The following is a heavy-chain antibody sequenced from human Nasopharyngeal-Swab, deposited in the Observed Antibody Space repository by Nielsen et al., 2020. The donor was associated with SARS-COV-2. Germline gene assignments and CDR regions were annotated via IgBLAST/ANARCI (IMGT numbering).Heavy chain of an antibody. J-gene: IGHJ4*02. V-gene: IGHV3-15*01. Sequence: GGSLRLSCAASGFTVSSNYMSWVRQAPGKGLEWVGRIKSKTDGGTTDYAAPVKGRFTISRDDSKNTLYLQMNSMKTEDTAVYYCTTDSAQNWGQGTLVNVSS. CDR1: GFTVSSNY. CDR3: TTDSAQN. D-gene: IGHD1-26*01. CDR2: IKSKTDGGTT.